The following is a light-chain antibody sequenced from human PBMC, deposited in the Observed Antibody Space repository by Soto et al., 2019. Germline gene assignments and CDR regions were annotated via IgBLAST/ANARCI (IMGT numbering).Light chain of an antibody. CDR1: QSVSSSY. V-gene: IGKV3-20*01. CDR3: QQYGSSPWT. CDR2: GAS. Sequence: EIVLTQSACTLSWSPGQRATLSCGASQSVSSSYLAWYQQKPGQAPRPVIYGASSRATGIPDRFSGSWSGTDFTLTISRLETEDFAVYYCQQYGSSPWTFGQGTKVDIK. J-gene: IGKJ1*01.